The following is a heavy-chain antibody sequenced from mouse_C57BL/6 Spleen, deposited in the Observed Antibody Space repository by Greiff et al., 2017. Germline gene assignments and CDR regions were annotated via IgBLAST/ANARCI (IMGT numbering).Heavy chain of an antibody. Sequence: QVQLQQSGPGLVQPSQSLSITCTVSGFSLTSYGVHWVRQSPGKGLEWLGVIWSGGSTDYNAAFISRLSISKDNSKSQVFFKMNSLQADDTAIYYCARNFYYGPYYYAMDYWGQGTSVTVSS. J-gene: IGHJ4*01. CDR2: IWSGGST. V-gene: IGHV2-2*01. CDR3: ARNFYYGPYYYAMDY. D-gene: IGHD1-1*01. CDR1: GFSLTSYG.